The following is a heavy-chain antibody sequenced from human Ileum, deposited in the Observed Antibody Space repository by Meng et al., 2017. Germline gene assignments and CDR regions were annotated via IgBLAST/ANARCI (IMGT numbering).Heavy chain of an antibody. J-gene: IGHJ4*02. CDR3: AGRRPYGDYPISNY. Sequence: QVQLVQSGAEVKNPGASVKVSCKASGYTFSSYDINWVRQATVQGLDWMGWMNPNSGNTNYAQKFHGRVTMTRNTSISTAYLELSSLISEDTAIYYCAGRRPYGDYPISNYWGQGTLVTVSS. D-gene: IGHD4-17*01. V-gene: IGHV1-8*01. CDR2: MNPNSGNT. CDR1: GYTFSSYD.